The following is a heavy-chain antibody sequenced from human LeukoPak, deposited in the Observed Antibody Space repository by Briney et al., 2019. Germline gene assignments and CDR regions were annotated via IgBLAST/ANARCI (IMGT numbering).Heavy chain of an antibody. CDR1: GGSFSGYY. Sequence: SSETLSLTCAVYGGSFSGYYWSWIRQSPGKGLEWIGDINHIGSTNYNPTLKSRVTVSVDTSKNQFSLSLRSVTAADTAVYYCPRVLRDSHNTAYYLGAFEYWGQGTLVIVSS. D-gene: IGHD3-22*01. J-gene: IGHJ4*02. CDR3: PRVLRDSHNTAYYLGAFEY. CDR2: INHIGST. V-gene: IGHV4-34*01.